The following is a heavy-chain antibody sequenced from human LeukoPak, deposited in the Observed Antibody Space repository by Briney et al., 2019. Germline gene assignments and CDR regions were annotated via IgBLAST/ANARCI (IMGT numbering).Heavy chain of an antibody. CDR1: GGSISSGSYY. V-gene: IGHV4-61*02. CDR3: ARDRGVRGDSSFDY. Sequence: SETLSLTCTVSGGSISSGSYYWSWIRQPAGKGLEWIGRIYTSGSTNYNPSLKSRVTMSVDTSKNQFSLKLSSVTAADAAVYYCARDRGVRGDSSFDYWGQGTLVTVSS. J-gene: IGHJ4*02. D-gene: IGHD3-10*01. CDR2: IYTSGST.